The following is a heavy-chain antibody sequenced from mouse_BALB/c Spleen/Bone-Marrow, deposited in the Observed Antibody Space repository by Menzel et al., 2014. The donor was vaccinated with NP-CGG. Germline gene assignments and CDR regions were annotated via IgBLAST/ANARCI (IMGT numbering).Heavy chain of an antibody. CDR1: GFDFSRYW. Sequence: EVQGVESGGGLVQPGGSLNLSCAASGFDFSRYWMSWARQAPGKGQEWIGEINPGSSTINYTPSLKGKFIISRDNAKNTLYLQMSKVRSEDTALYYCARQTGTGAMDYWGQGTSVTVSS. CDR3: ARQTGTGAMDY. CDR2: INPGSSTI. D-gene: IGHD4-1*01. J-gene: IGHJ4*01. V-gene: IGHV4-2*02.